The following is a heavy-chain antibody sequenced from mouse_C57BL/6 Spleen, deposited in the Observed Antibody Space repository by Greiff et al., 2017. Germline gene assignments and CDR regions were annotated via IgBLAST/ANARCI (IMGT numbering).Heavy chain of an antibody. D-gene: IGHD3-2*02. CDR3: ARRVTAQATSGYAMDY. Sequence: QVQLQQPGTELVKPGASVKLSCKASGYTFTSYWMHWVKQRPGQGLEWIGNINPTNGGTNYNEKFKSKATLTVDKSSSTAYMQLSSLTSEDSAVYYCARRVTAQATSGYAMDYWGQGTSVTVSS. V-gene: IGHV1-53*01. J-gene: IGHJ4*01. CDR2: INPTNGGT. CDR1: GYTFTSYW.